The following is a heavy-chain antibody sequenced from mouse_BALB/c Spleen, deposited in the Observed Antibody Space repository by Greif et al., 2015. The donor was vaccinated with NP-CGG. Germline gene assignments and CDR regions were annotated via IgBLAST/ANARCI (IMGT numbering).Heavy chain of an antibody. CDR2: IRNKANGYTT. J-gene: IGHJ3*01. CDR3: ARDTGTFAY. Sequence: EVKLVESGGGLVQPGGSLRLSCATSGFTFTDYYMSWVRQPPGKALEWLGFIRNKANGYTTEYSASVKGRFTTSRDNSQSILYLQMNTLRAEDSATYYCARDTGTFAYWGQGTLVTVSA. D-gene: IGHD4-1*01. CDR1: GFTFTDYY. V-gene: IGHV7-3*02.